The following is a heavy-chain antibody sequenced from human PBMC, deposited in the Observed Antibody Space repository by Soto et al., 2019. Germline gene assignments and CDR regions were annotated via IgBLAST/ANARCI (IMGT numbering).Heavy chain of an antibody. V-gene: IGHV4-59*01. D-gene: IGHD3-22*01. Sequence: SETLSLTCTVSGGSSSSYYWSWIRQPPGKGLEWIGYIYYSGSTNYNPSLKSRVTISVDTSKNQFSLKLSSVTAADTAVYYCASRGNTYYYDSSGYLAPYDAFDIWGQGTMVTVSS. CDR3: ASRGNTYYYDSSGYLAPYDAFDI. CDR2: IYYSGST. J-gene: IGHJ3*02. CDR1: GGSSSSYY.